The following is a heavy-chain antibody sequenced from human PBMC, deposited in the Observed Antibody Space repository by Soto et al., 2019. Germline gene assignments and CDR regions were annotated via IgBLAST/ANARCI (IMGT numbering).Heavy chain of an antibody. Sequence: PSETLSLTCTVSGGSISSYYWSWTRQPAGKGLEWIGRIYTSGSTNYNPSLKSRVTMSVDTSKNQFSLKLSSVTAADTAVYYCARGDHQDIVYGMDVWGQGTTVTVSS. CDR3: ARGDHQDIVYGMDV. V-gene: IGHV4-4*07. J-gene: IGHJ6*02. CDR1: GGSISSYY. D-gene: IGHD2-15*01. CDR2: IYTSGST.